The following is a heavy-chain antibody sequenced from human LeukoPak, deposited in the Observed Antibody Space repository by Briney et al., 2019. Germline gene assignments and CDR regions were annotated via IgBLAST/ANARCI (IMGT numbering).Heavy chain of an antibody. CDR2: INPNSGGT. CDR1: GYTFTGYY. V-gene: IGHV1-2*02. CDR3: AIGYCSGGSCYEKWFDP. J-gene: IGHJ5*02. D-gene: IGHD2-15*01. Sequence: ASVKVSCKASGYTFTGYYMHWVRQAPGQGLEWMGWINPNSGGTNYGQKFQGRVTMTRDTSISTAYTELSRLRSDDTAVYYCAIGYCSGGSCYEKWFDPWGQGTLVTVSS.